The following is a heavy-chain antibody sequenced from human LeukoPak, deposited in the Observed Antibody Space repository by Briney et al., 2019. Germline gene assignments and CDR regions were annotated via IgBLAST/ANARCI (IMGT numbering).Heavy chain of an antibody. J-gene: IGHJ5*02. CDR2: IYYSGST. V-gene: IGHV4-59*01. Sequence: SETLSLTCTVPGGSISSYYWSWIRQPPGKGLEWIGYIYYSGSTNYNPSLKSRVTISVDTSKNQFSLKLSSVTAADTAVYYCARITYYDFWSGYPGVSWFDPWGQGTLVTVSS. CDR1: GGSISSYY. CDR3: ARITYYDFWSGYPGVSWFDP. D-gene: IGHD3-3*01.